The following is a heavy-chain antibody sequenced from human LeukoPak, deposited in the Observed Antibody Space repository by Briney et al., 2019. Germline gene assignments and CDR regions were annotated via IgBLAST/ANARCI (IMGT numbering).Heavy chain of an antibody. J-gene: IGHJ4*02. CDR2: IWYDGSNK. Sequence: GSLRLSCAASGFTFSSYGMHWVRQAPGKGLEWVAVIWYDGSNKYYADSVKGRFTISRDNSKNTLYLQMNSLRAEDTAVYYCAREVVRGTKSYFDYWGQGTLVTVSS. CDR1: GFTFSSYG. D-gene: IGHD1-26*01. CDR3: AREVVRGTKSYFDY. V-gene: IGHV3-33*01.